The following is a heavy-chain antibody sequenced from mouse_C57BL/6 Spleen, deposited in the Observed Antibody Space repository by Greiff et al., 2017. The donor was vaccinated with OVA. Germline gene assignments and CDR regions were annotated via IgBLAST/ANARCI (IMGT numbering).Heavy chain of an antibody. D-gene: IGHD2-12*01. CDR2: IWGGGSA. V-gene: IGHV2-9*01. CDR3: AKLERKGYYREY. J-gene: IGHJ4*01. Sequence: QVLLQQSGPGLVAPSQCLSITCTVSGFSLTSYGVDWVRQPPGKGLEWLGVIWGGGSANYNSALMSRLSISKDNSKSQVFLKMNSQQTDDTAMYYRAKLERKGYYREYWGQGTLVTVSS. CDR1: GFSLTSYG.